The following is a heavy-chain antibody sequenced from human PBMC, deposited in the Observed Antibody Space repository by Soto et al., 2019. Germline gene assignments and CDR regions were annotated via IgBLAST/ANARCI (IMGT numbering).Heavy chain of an antibody. J-gene: IGHJ2*01. D-gene: IGHD5-12*01. CDR3: AHRRGLLATGQGWYVAI. V-gene: IGHV2-5*02. CDR2: IYWDDDK. CDR1: GFSLSTSGVG. Sequence: QITLKESGPPLVKPTQTLTLTCTFSGFSLSTSGVGVAWIRQPQGTALELLALIYWDDDKRSSPCLKSRITLTKDISKNHVVLKKTNVDPVAICTYDCAHRRGLLATGQGWYVAILCRGTLVTVSS.